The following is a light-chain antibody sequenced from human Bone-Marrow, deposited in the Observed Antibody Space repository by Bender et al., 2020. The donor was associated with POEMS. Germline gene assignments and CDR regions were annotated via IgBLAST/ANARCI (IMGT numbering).Light chain of an antibody. CDR2: EVN. J-gene: IGLJ2*01. CDR1: TTDVGSYNL. Sequence: QSALTQPASVSGSPGQSITISCTGTTTDVGSYNLVSWYQQHPGKAPKVMISEVNQRPSGVPDRFSGSKSGTSASLTVSGLQAEDEADYYCSSYADTTLFGGGTKLTVL. V-gene: IGLV2-23*02. CDR3: SSYADTTL.